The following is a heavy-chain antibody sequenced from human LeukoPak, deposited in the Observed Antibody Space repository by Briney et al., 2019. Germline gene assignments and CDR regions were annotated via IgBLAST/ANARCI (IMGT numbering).Heavy chain of an antibody. CDR2: INHGGST. D-gene: IGHD3-10*01. V-gene: IGHV4-34*01. Sequence: SETLSLTCAVYGGSFSGYYWSWIRQPPGKGLEWIGEINHGGSTKYNPSLKSRVTISVDTPKNQLPLRLSSVTAADTAVYYCARHYRLWFGESHDFDYWGQGTLVTVSS. J-gene: IGHJ4*02. CDR1: GGSFSGYY. CDR3: ARHYRLWFGESHDFDY.